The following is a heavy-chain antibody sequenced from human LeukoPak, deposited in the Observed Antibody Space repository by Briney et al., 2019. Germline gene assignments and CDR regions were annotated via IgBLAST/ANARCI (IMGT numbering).Heavy chain of an antibody. CDR1: PGYGFTTHW. J-gene: IGHJ4*02. CDR2: INSDGSST. Sequence: GGSLRLSCVTSPGYGFTTHWMNWVRQAPGKGLVWVSRINSDGSSTNYADSVKGRFTISRDNAKNTLYLQMNSLRAEDTAVYYCARDQVTRIVDYWGQGTLVTVSS. D-gene: IGHD3-22*01. CDR3: ARDQVTRIVDY. V-gene: IGHV3-74*01.